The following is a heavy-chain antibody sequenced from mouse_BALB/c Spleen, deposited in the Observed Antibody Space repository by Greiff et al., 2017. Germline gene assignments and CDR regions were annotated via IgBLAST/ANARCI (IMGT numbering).Heavy chain of an antibody. Sequence: VQLQESGPGLVAPSQSLSITCTVSGFSLTSYGVHWVRQPPGKGLEWLGVIWAGGSTNYNSALMSRLSISKDNSKSQVFLKMNSLQTDDTAMYYCARELRHYFDYWGQGTTLTVSS. CDR3: ARELRHYFDY. CDR1: GFSLTSYG. CDR2: IWAGGST. J-gene: IGHJ2*01. V-gene: IGHV2-9*02. D-gene: IGHD1-2*01.